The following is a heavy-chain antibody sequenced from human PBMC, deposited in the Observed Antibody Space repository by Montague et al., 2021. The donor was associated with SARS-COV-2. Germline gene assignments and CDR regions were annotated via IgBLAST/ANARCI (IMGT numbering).Heavy chain of an antibody. V-gene: IGHV4-59*02. D-gene: IGHD5-18*01. CDR3: ARDYRIELWQTNWYFGL. Sequence: SETLSLTCTVSGGSVSGYYWSWIRQPPGKGLEWICYIYHSGNTNYNPSLKSRVSISADTSRNQFSLRLSSVTAADTAVYYCARDYRIELWQTNWYFGLWGRGTLVTVSS. CDR1: GGSVSGYY. CDR2: IYHSGNT. J-gene: IGHJ2*01.